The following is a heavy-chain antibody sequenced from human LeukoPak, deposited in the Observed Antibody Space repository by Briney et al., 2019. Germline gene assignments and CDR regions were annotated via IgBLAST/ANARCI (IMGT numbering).Heavy chain of an antibody. V-gene: IGHV3-21*01. CDR3: ATVARSGGSCCCDY. J-gene: IGHJ4*02. CDR1: GFTFSSYS. D-gene: IGHD2-15*01. Sequence: PGGALRLSCAASGFTFSSYSMNWVRQAPGEGLEWVSSISSGSSYIYYADSVRGRFTISRDNAKNSLYLQMYSLRAQDTAVYCCATVARSGGSCCCDYWGQGTLATVSS. CDR2: ISSGSSYI.